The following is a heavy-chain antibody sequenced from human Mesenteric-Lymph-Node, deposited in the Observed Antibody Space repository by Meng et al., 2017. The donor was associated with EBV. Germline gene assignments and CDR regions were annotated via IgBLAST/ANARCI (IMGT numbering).Heavy chain of an antibody. Sequence: VQLVPSGVGLRKPGAAFMVSCKSSGHTFSSYGISGVRQAPGQGLEWMRWISAYTGNTHYAQKFQGRVTMTTDTSTSTAYMELRSLRSDDKAVYYCAKYGVRGVPGWFAPWGQGTLVTVSS. V-gene: IGHV1-18*01. CDR3: AKYGVRGVPGWFAP. CDR1: GHTFSSYG. D-gene: IGHD3-10*01. J-gene: IGHJ5*02. CDR2: ISAYTGNT.